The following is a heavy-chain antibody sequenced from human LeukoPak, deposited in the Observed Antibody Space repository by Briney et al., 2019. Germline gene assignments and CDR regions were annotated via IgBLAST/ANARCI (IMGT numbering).Heavy chain of an antibody. J-gene: IGHJ5*02. Sequence: SETLSLTCTVSGGSISSYYWGWIRQPPGKGLEWIGSIYYSGSPYYNPSLKSRVTISVDTSKKQFSLKLSSVTAADTAVYYCARHVGFITMVRGVINNNWFDPWGQGTLVTVSS. D-gene: IGHD3-10*01. CDR3: ARHVGFITMVRGVINNNWFDP. CDR1: GGSISSYY. V-gene: IGHV4-39*01. CDR2: IYYSGSP.